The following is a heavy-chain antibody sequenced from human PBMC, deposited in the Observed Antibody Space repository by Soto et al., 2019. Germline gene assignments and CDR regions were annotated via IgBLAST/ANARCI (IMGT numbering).Heavy chain of an antibody. D-gene: IGHD5-12*01. CDR2: IYSNGNT. Sequence: PSETLSLTCTVSGDSINNYYWSWMRLPAGKGLEWIGRIYSNGNTYYNPSLKSRVSMSVDTSKNQFSLILTTVTAADTAVYYCARGGVVATTAHFDHWAREPWSPSPQ. J-gene: IGHJ4*02. V-gene: IGHV4-4*07. CDR1: GDSINNYY. CDR3: ARGGVVATTAHFDH.